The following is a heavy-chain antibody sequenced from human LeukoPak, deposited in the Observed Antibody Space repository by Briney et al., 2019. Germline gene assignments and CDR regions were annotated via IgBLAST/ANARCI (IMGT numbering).Heavy chain of an antibody. CDR3: ASLRTHSRYSSSWYPAFFFDY. J-gene: IGHJ4*02. V-gene: IGHV4-34*01. Sequence: PSETLSLTCAVYGGSFSGYYRSWIRQPPGKGLEWIGEINHSGSTNYNPSLKSRVTISVDTSKNQFSLKLSSVTAADTAVYYCASLRTHSRYSSSWYPAFFFDYWGQGTLVTVSS. CDR2: INHSGST. CDR1: GGSFSGYY. D-gene: IGHD6-13*01.